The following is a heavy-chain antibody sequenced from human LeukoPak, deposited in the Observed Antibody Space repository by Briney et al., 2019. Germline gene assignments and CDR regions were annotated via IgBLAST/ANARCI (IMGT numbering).Heavy chain of an antibody. CDR3: ARANYYGSGKKGLDY. V-gene: IGHV1-8*01. CDR2: MNPNSGNT. J-gene: IGHJ4*02. D-gene: IGHD3-10*01. Sequence: ASVKVSCKASGYTFTTYDINWVRQATGQGLEWMGWMNPNSGNTGYAQKFQGRVTMTRNTSMSTAYMELNSLRSEDTAVYYCARANYYGSGKKGLDYWGQGTLVTASS. CDR1: GYTFTTYD.